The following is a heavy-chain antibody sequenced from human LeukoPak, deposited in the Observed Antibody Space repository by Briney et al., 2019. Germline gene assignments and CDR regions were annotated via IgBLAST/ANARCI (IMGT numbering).Heavy chain of an antibody. D-gene: IGHD3-16*01. CDR1: GDSISSGAYS. Sequence: SETLSLTCTVSGDSISSGAYSWNWIRQPPGKGLEWIGSIYHSGRPYYNPSLKSRVTISVDRSKNQFSLKLNSVTAADTAVYYCAREGGGQQLDYWGQGTLVTVSS. V-gene: IGHV4-30-2*01. J-gene: IGHJ4*02. CDR2: IYHSGRP. CDR3: AREGGGQQLDY.